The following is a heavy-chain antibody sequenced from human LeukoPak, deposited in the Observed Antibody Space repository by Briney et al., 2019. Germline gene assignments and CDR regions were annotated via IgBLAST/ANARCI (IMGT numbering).Heavy chain of an antibody. CDR3: ARGGIQLWFLGKNWFDP. CDR1: GGSFSGYY. Sequence: SETLSLTCAVYGGSFSGYYWSWIRQPPGKGLEWIGEINHSGSTNYNPSLKSRVTISVDTSKNQFSLKLSSVTAADTAVYYCARGGIQLWFLGKNWFDPWGQGTLVTVSS. V-gene: IGHV4-34*01. D-gene: IGHD5-18*01. J-gene: IGHJ5*02. CDR2: INHSGST.